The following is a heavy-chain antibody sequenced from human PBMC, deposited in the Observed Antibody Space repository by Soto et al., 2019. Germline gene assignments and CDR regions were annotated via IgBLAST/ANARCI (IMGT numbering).Heavy chain of an antibody. J-gene: IGHJ5*02. V-gene: IGHV1-69*13. Sequence: GASVKVSCKASGGTFSSYAISWVRQAPEQGLEWMGGIIPIFGTANYAQKFQGRVTITADESTSTAYMELSSLRSEDTAVYYCARDLSPIAVAAVGWFDPWGQGTLVTVSS. CDR2: IIPIFGTA. D-gene: IGHD6-19*01. CDR3: ARDLSPIAVAAVGWFDP. CDR1: GGTFSSYA.